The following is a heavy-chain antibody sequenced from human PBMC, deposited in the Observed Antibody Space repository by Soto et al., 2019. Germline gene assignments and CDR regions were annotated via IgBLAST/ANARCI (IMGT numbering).Heavy chain of an antibody. CDR2: ISAYNGNT. D-gene: IGHD5-12*01. CDR3: ARGRHSGSLDLFDP. Sequence: QVQLVQSGAEVKKPGASVKVSCKASGYTFTKHDITWVRQAPGQGLEWMGWISAYNGNTNYAQELQGRVTMTTDTSTSTAYMELRSLRSDDTAVYYCARGRHSGSLDLFDPWGQGTLVTVSS. CDR1: GYTFTKHD. V-gene: IGHV1-18*01. J-gene: IGHJ5*02.